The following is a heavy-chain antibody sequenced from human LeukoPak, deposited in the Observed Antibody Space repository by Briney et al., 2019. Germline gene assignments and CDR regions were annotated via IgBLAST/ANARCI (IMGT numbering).Heavy chain of an antibody. CDR3: ARGHLSGSFPY. Sequence: SQTLSLTCTVSGGSISSGGYYWSWIRQHPGKGLEWIGYIYYSGSTYYNPSLESRVTISVDTSKNQFSLKLSSVTAADTAVYYCARGHLSGSFPYWGQGTLVTVSS. CDR1: GGSISSGGYY. J-gene: IGHJ4*02. CDR2: IYYSGST. V-gene: IGHV4-31*03. D-gene: IGHD1-26*01.